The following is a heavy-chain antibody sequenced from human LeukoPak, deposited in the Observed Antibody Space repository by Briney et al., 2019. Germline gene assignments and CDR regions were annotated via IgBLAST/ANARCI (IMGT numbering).Heavy chain of an antibody. V-gene: IGHV1-69*13. CDR3: ARAVAFGSGSCPGY. CDR1: GGTFSSYA. D-gene: IGHD3-10*01. Sequence: GASVKVSCKASGGTFSSYAISWVRQAPGQGLEWMGGIIPIFGTANYAQKFQGRVTITADESTSTAYMELSSLRSEDTAVYYCARAVAFGSGSCPGYWGQGTLVTVSS. J-gene: IGHJ4*02. CDR2: IIPIFGTA.